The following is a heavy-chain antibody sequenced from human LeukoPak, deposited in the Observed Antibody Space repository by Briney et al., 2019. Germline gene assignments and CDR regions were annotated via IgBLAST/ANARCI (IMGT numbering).Heavy chain of an antibody. CDR2: INQDGSEK. Sequence: GGSLRLSCAASGFTFSSYWMSWVRQAEGKGLEWVANINQDGSEKYYVDSVKGRFTIARDNAKNSLYLQMNSLRAEDTAVYYCARDLPATPHENDYWGQGTLVTVSS. J-gene: IGHJ4*02. D-gene: IGHD2-2*01. V-gene: IGHV3-7*01. CDR3: ARDLPATPHENDY. CDR1: GFTFSSYW.